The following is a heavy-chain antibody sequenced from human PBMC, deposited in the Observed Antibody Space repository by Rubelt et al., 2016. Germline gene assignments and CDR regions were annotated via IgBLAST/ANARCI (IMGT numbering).Heavy chain of an antibody. V-gene: IGHV3-33*06. CDR2: IWYDGSNK. CDR3: AKEPGYCSGGSCWNWFDP. Sequence: SSYGMHWVRQAPGKGLEWVAVIWYDGSNKYYADSVKGRFTISRDNSKNTLYLQMNSLRAEDTAVYYCAKEPGYCSGGSCWNWFDPWGQGTLVTVSS. D-gene: IGHD2-15*01. CDR1: SSYG. J-gene: IGHJ5*02.